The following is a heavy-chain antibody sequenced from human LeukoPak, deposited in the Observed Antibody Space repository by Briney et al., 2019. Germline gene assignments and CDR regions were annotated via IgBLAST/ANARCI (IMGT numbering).Heavy chain of an antibody. CDR2: ISGSGGTT. J-gene: IGHJ4*02. CDR1: GFTFSSYG. Sequence: GGSLRLSCAASGFTFSSYGMSWVRRAPGKGLEWVSAISGSGGTTHYADSVKGRFTISRDNSKNTLYLQMNSLRAEDTAVYYCALEMATMNPRGFDYWGQGTLVTVSS. V-gene: IGHV3-23*01. CDR3: ALEMATMNPRGFDY. D-gene: IGHD5-24*01.